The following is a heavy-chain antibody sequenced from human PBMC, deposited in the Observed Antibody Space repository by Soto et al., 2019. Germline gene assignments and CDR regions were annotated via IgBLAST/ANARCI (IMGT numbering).Heavy chain of an antibody. CDR1: GYTFTDYS. J-gene: IGHJ4*02. CDR2: IGTYSGRS. CDR3: ARRHGDPSSAAGFDY. D-gene: IGHD2-15*01. Sequence: ASVKVSCKASGYTFTDYSISWVRQAPGQGLEWIGWIGTYSGRSDSAQKVRGRLTMTTDTSTTTAYMDLRSLRFDDTAVYYCARRHGDPSSAAGFDYWSQGTLVTVSS. V-gene: IGHV1-18*01.